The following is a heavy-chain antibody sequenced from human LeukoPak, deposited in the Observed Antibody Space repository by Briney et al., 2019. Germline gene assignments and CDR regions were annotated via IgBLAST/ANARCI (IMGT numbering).Heavy chain of an antibody. CDR3: AKDRAQQLVLDF. V-gene: IGHV3-23*01. J-gene: IGHJ4*02. D-gene: IGHD6-13*01. CDR2: IIGSGSST. Sequence: GGSLRLSCAASGFTFSSYAMSWVRQAPWKGLEWVSAIIGSGSSTYYADSVKGRFTISRDNSKNTLFLQMNSLRAEDTAVYYCAKDRAQQLVLDFWGQGTLVTVSS. CDR1: GFTFSSYA.